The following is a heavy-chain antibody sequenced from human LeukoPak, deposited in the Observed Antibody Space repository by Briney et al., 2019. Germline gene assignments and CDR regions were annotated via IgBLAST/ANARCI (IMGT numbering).Heavy chain of an antibody. CDR2: INWNGGST. V-gene: IGHV3-20*04. Sequence: GGSLRLSCTVSGFTVSSNSMSWVRQAPGKGLEWVSGINWNGGSTGYADSVKGRFTISRDNAKNSLYLQMNSLRAEDTALYYCARGIAVAGYYFDYWGQGTLVTVSS. CDR3: ARGIAVAGYYFDY. J-gene: IGHJ4*02. CDR1: GFTVSSNS. D-gene: IGHD6-19*01.